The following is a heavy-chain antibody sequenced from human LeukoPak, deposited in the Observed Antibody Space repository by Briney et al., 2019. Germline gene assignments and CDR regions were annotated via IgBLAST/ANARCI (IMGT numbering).Heavy chain of an antibody. J-gene: IGHJ5*02. CDR2: IYQNGRT. CDR1: GGSMSSYY. D-gene: IGHD3-10*01. Sequence: SETLSLTCTVSGGSMSSYYWSWIRQPPGKGLEWIGYIYQNGRTNYNPSLKSRVTISVDTSKNHFSLNLTSVTAADTAVYYCARTVGITMVRGVIWWFDPWGQGTLVTVSS. CDR3: ARTVGITMVRGVIWWFDP. V-gene: IGHV4-59*01.